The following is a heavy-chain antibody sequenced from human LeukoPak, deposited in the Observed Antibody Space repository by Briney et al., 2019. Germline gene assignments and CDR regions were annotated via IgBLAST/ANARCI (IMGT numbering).Heavy chain of an antibody. J-gene: IGHJ4*02. CDR2: ISYDGSNK. D-gene: IGHD3-10*01. Sequence: PGRSLRPSCAASGFTFSSYAMHWVRQAPGKGLEWVAVISYDGSNKYYADSVKGRITISRDNSKNTLYLQMNSLRAEDTAVYYCARGRFGESKGWVDYWGQGTLVTVSS. V-gene: IGHV3-30-3*01. CDR1: GFTFSSYA. CDR3: ARGRFGESKGWVDY.